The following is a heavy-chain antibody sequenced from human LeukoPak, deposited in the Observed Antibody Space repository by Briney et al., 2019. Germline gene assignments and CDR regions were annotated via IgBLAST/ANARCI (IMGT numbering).Heavy chain of an antibody. D-gene: IGHD6-19*01. CDR2: ISWNSGSI. CDR1: GFTFEDYA. V-gene: IGHV3-9*01. Sequence: GGSLRLSCAASGFTFEDYAMHWVRQAPGKGLEWVSGISWNSGSIGYVDSVKGRFTISRDNAKNSPYLQMNSLRAEDTALYYCAKGSGYGSGWTSVNYWGQGTLVTVSS. J-gene: IGHJ4*02. CDR3: AKGSGYGSGWTSVNY.